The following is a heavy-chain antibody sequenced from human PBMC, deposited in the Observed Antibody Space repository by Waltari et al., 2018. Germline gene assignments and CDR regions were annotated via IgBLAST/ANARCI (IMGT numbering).Heavy chain of an antibody. CDR2: IYYSGST. J-gene: IGHJ4*02. D-gene: IGHD3-10*01. CDR3: AREGITMVQGVFDY. Sequence: QVQLQESGPGLVKPSETLSLTCTVPGGSISSHLWSWTRQPPGKGLDWIGYIYYSGSTNYNPSLKSRVTISVDTSKNQFSLKLSSVTAADTAVYYCAREGITMVQGVFDYWGQGTLVTVSS. V-gene: IGHV4-59*11. CDR1: GGSISSHL.